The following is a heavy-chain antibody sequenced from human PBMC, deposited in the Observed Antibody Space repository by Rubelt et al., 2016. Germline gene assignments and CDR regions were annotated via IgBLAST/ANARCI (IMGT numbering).Heavy chain of an antibody. V-gene: IGHV1-2*02. D-gene: IGHD6-19*01. J-gene: IGHJ4*02. CDR1: GGTFSSYA. Sequence: QVQLVQSGAEVKKPGSSVKVSCKASGGTFSSYAISWVRQAPGQGLEWMGWINPNSGGTNYAQKFQGRVTMTRDTSISTAYMERSRLRSDETAVYYCARDLYKGPRWLVAYWGQGTLVTVSS. CDR3: ARDLYKGPRWLVAY. CDR2: INPNSGGT.